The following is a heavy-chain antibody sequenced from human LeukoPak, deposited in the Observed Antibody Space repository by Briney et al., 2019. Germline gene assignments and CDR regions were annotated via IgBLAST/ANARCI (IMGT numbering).Heavy chain of an antibody. CDR2: ICGNAACT. CDR1: GFTFINYA. V-gene: IGHV3-23*01. Sequence: QSGGSLRPSCAASGFTFINYAMSWVRQAPGRGLEWVSVICGNAACTLYADSVKGRFIISRDNSRNTMYLYLQMNSLRAEDTAVYYCARHLATSGSYPLDYWGQGTPVTVSS. J-gene: IGHJ4*02. CDR3: ARHLATSGSYPLDY. D-gene: IGHD2-2*02.